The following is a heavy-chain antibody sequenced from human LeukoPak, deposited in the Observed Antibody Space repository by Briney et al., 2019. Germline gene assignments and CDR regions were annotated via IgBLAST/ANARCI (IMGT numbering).Heavy chain of an antibody. CDR2: IYPGDSDT. V-gene: IGHV5-51*01. D-gene: IGHD3-9*01. J-gene: IGHJ4*02. CDR1: GYTFTSYW. CDR3: ATFHDRVYFDY. Sequence: GESLKISCKASGYTFTSYWIAWVRQMPGKGLEWMGVIYPGDSDTRYSPSLQGHVTISADKSVSTAFLQWSSLEASDTAMYYCATFHDRVYFDYWGQGTLVTVSS.